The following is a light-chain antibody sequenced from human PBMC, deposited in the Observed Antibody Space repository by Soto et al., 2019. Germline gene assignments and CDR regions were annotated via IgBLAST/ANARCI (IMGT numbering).Light chain of an antibody. CDR3: SSYTSSSTYV. J-gene: IGLJ1*01. CDR2: DVS. Sequence: QSALTQPASVSGSHGQSIHLSCTGTSRDVGGYNYVSWYQQHPGKAPKLMIYDVSNRPSGVSNRVSGSKSGNTASLTISGLQAEDEAYYYCSSYTSSSTYVFGTGTKLTVL. CDR1: SRDVGGYNY. V-gene: IGLV2-14*01.